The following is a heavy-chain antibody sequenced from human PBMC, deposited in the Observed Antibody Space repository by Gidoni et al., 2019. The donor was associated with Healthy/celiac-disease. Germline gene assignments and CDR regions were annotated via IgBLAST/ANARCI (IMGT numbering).Heavy chain of an antibody. CDR3: ARGSWGYCSGGSCYVDD. Sequence: QLWQSVAVVKNPWSSVNLFCKSSGGPFSTYATSWVRQAPGQGLEWMGGIITIFGTANYAQKYQGRVTINADESTSTAYMEVRSLRSEDTDVYYCARGSWGYCSGGSCYVDDWGQGTMVTVSS. J-gene: IGHJ4*02. CDR1: GGPFSTYA. V-gene: IGHV1-69*01. CDR2: IITIFGTA. D-gene: IGHD2-15*01.